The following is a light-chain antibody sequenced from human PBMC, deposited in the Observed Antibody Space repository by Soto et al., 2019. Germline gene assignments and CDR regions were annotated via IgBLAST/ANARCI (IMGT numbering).Light chain of an antibody. CDR3: QKYNSVPWT. CDR1: QDISNY. V-gene: IGKV1-27*01. CDR2: AAS. Sequence: DIQMTQSPSSLSASIGDRVTITCRASQDISNYLAWYQQRPGKVPTLLVSAASTLQSGVPSRFGGRGSGTNFTLTISGLQPEDVGTYYCQKYNSVPWTFGQGTKVDIK. J-gene: IGKJ1*01.